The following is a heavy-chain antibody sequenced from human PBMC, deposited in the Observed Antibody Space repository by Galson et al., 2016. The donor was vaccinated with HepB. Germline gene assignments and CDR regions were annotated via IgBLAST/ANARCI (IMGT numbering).Heavy chain of an antibody. CDR2: TSGYNGYT. CDR3: AKAPADRRWDLLPGDS. V-gene: IGHV1-18*04. J-gene: IGHJ4*02. D-gene: IGHD1-26*01. CDR1: GYTFTSYG. Sequence: SVKVSCKASGYTFTSYGISWVRQAPGQGLEWMGWTSGYNGYTHFARNLQDRLTITTSTNTAYMELRSLRRDDTAFYYCAKAPADRRWDLLPGDSWGQGTLVTVSS.